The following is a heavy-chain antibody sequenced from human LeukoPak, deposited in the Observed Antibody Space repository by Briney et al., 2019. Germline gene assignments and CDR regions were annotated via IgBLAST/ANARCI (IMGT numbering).Heavy chain of an antibody. CDR3: ASKAEYYGSGSYYNY. V-gene: IGHV3-7*01. CDR2: IKQDGSEK. J-gene: IGHJ4*02. CDR1: GFTFSSYW. Sequence: GGSLILSCAASGFTFSSYWMSWVRQAPGKGLEWVANIKQDGSEKYYVDSVKGRFTISRDNAKNSLYLQMNSLRAEDTAVYYCASKAEYYGSGSYYNYWGQGTLVTVSS. D-gene: IGHD3-10*01.